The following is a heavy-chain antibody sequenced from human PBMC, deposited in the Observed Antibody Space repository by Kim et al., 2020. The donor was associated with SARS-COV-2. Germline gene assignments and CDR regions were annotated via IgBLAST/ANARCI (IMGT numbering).Heavy chain of an antibody. CDR3: AREPGGPHSPYYNYGMDV. CDR1: GGSISSYY. CDR2: IYYSGST. V-gene: IGHV4-59*01. J-gene: IGHJ6*02. D-gene: IGHD2-15*01. Sequence: SETLSLTCTVSGGSISSYYWSWIRQPPGKGLEWIGYIYYSGSTNYNASLKSRVTISVDTSKNQFSLKLSSVTAADTAVYYCAREPGGPHSPYYNYGMDVWGQGTTVTVSS.